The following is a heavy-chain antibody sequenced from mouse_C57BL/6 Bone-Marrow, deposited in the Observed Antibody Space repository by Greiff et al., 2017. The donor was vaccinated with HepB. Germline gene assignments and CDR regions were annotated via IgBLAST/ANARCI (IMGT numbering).Heavy chain of an antibody. CDR2: IDPSDSYT. J-gene: IGHJ2*01. CDR3: ASLGLGGYYDD. Sequence: QVQLQQPGAELVKPGASVKLSCKASGYTFTSYWMQWVKQRPGQGLEWIGEIDPSDSYTNYNQRFKGKATLNVDTASSTAYMQLSSLTSEDSAVYYCASLGLGGYYDDWGHGTTLTVSS. V-gene: IGHV1-50*01. D-gene: IGHD4-1*01. CDR1: GYTFTSYW.